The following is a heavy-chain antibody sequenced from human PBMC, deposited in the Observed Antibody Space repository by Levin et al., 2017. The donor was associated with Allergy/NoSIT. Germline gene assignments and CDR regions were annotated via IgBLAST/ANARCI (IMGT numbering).Heavy chain of an antibody. D-gene: IGHD5-12*01. J-gene: IGHJ4*02. V-gene: IGHV3-21*01. Sequence: GGSLRLSCAASGFTFSHYTMSWVRQAPGKGLEWVSSISSSSAKKYDADSVRGRFTISRDNAKNSLFLQMNRLRAEDTAVYYCAKVVATETGFDSWGQGTLVTVSS. CDR2: ISSSSAKK. CDR3: AKVVATETGFDS. CDR1: GFTFSHYT.